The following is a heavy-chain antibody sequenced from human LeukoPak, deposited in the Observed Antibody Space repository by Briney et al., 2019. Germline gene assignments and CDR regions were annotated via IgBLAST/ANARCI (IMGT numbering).Heavy chain of an antibody. CDR3: ARLGGTYYDFWSGDWFDP. D-gene: IGHD3-3*01. CDR2: INHSGST. CDR1: GGSFSGYY. V-gene: IGHV4-34*01. J-gene: IGHJ5*02. Sequence: SETLSLTCAVYGGSFSGYYWSWIRQPPGKGLEWIGEINHSGSTNYNPSLKSRVTISVDTSKNQFSLKLSSVTAADTAVYYCARLGGTYYDFWSGDWFDPWGQGTLVTVSS.